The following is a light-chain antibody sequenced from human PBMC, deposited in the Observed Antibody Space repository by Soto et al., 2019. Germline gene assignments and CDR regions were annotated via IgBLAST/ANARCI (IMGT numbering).Light chain of an antibody. V-gene: IGLV2-14*01. CDR3: SSYTGSSTFVV. J-gene: IGLJ2*01. CDR2: DVS. Sequence: QSALTQPASVSGSPGQSITISCTGTSSDVGGYNYVSWYQQHPGKAHKLMIYDVSNRPSGVSNRFSGSKSANTASLTISGLQDEDEADYYCSSYTGSSTFVVFGGGTKLTVL. CDR1: SSDVGGYNY.